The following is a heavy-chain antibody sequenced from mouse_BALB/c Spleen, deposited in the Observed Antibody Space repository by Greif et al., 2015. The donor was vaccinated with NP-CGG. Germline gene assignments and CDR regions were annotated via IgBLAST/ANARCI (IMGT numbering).Heavy chain of an antibody. Sequence: DLVKPGASVKLSCKASGYTFTSYWINWIKQRPGQGLEWIGRIAPGSGSTYYSEMFKGKATLTVDTSSNTAYIQLSSLSSEDSAVYFCAREGYYADYWGQGTTLTVSS. CDR3: AREGYYADY. V-gene: IGHV1S41*01. J-gene: IGHJ2*01. CDR1: GYTFTSYW. CDR2: IAPGSGST.